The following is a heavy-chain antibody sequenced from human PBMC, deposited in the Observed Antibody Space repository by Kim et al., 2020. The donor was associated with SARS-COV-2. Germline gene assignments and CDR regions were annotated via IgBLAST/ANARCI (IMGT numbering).Heavy chain of an antibody. CDR2: I. Sequence: IDYAEFVKGRFTISRDNAKNPLYLPIKSLRSGDTAFYYCAKNSGYGYAIYYWGQGTLVTVSS. D-gene: IGHD5-12*01. CDR3: AKNSGYGYAIYY. V-gene: IGHV3-9*01. J-gene: IGHJ4*02.